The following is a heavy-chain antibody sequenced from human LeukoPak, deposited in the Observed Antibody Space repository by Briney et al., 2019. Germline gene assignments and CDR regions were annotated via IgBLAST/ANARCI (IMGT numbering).Heavy chain of an antibody. V-gene: IGHV1-2*02. Sequence: ASVKVSCKASGYTFTGYYMHWVRQAPGQGREWMGWINPNSGGTNYAQKFQGRVTMTRDTSISTAYMELSRLRSDDTAVYYCARGLGYCSGGSCSWGQGTLVTVSS. CDR2: INPNSGGT. J-gene: IGHJ4*02. CDR3: ARGLGYCSGGSCS. CDR1: GYTFTGYY. D-gene: IGHD2-15*01.